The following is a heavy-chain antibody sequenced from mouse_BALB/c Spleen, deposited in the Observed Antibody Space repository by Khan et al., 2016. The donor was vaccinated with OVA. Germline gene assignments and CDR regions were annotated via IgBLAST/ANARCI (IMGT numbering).Heavy chain of an antibody. CDR3: EHLPAY. V-gene: IGHV3-6*02. CDR2: ISYDGSN. J-gene: IGHJ3*01. Sequence: VQLQQSGPGLVKPSQSLSLTCSVTGYSITSGYYWNWIRQFPGNKLEWMGYISYDGSNNYNPSLKNRISITRDTSKNQFFLKLNSVTTEDTATYYCEHLPAYWGQGTLVTVSA. CDR1: GYSITSGYY.